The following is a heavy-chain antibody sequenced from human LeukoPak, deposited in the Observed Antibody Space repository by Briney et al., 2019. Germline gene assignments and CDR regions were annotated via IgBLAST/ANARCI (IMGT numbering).Heavy chain of an antibody. CDR1: GFTFSSYG. D-gene: IGHD6-19*01. CDR3: AKGGGIAVRSSSGWFDP. J-gene: IGHJ5*02. CDR2: ISGRGGST. Sequence: PGRSLRLSCAASGFTFSSYGMHWVRHAPGKGLEWVSAISGRGGSTYYADSVKGRFTISRDNSKNTLYLQMNSLRAEDTAVYYCAKGGGIAVRSSSGWFDPWGQGTLVTVSS. V-gene: IGHV3-23*01.